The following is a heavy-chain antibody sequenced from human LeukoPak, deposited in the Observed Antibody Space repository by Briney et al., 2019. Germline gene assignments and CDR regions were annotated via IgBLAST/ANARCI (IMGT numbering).Heavy chain of an antibody. J-gene: IGHJ4*02. CDR1: GFTFSSYA. CDR2: ISTSGGST. V-gene: IGHV3-23*01. Sequence: QPGGSLRLSCAGSGFTFSSYAMTWVRQAPGKGLEWVSSISTSGGSTYYAESVKGRFTISRDNSKNTLYVRMNSLRAEDTAIYYCAKISPSGVTDYWGQGTLVTVSS. CDR3: AKISPSGVTDY. D-gene: IGHD2-8*01.